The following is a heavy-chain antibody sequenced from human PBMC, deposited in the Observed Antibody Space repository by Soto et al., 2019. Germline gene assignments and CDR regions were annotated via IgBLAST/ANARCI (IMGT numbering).Heavy chain of an antibody. CDR2: ISGGGDTT. CDR3: AKGQGGSGSLTPRVDF. CDR1: GFTFNNYA. Sequence: EVQLLESGGGLVQPGGSLRLSCAASGFTFNNYAMTWVRQPPGKGLEWVSAISGGGDTTSYADSVKGRFTVSRDGSKNTLYLQMSSLRAHDTALYYCAKGQGGSGSLTPRVDFWGQGTLVTVS. V-gene: IGHV3-23*01. D-gene: IGHD3-10*01. J-gene: IGHJ4*02.